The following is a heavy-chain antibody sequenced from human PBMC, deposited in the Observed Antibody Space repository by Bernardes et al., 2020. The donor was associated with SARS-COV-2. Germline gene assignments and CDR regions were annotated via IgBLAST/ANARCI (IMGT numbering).Heavy chain of an antibody. J-gene: IGHJ4*02. CDR1: GYTLTALS. D-gene: IGHD6-19*01. CDR3: ATGYAVAGLGLWDY. CDR2: FDPEDGET. V-gene: IGHV1-24*01. Sequence: ASVKVSCMVSGYTLTALSMHWVRQAPGKGLEWMGGFDPEDGETIYAQKFQGRVTMTEDTSTDTAYMELSSLRSEDTAVYYCATGYAVAGLGLWDYWGQGTLVTVSS.